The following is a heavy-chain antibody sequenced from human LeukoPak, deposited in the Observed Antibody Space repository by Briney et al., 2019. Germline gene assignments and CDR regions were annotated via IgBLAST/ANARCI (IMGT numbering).Heavy chain of an antibody. CDR3: AKGAYDYIEMGYFDS. CDR2: LIGSSGST. CDR1: GITVRNNY. D-gene: IGHD5-12*01. Sequence: GSLRLSCGASGITVRNNYMSWVRQAPGKGLEWVSVLIGSSGSTDYADSVKGRFTISRDTSKNTVFLQMNSLRAEDTAIYYCAKGAYDYIEMGYFDSWGQGSLVTVSS. J-gene: IGHJ4*02. V-gene: IGHV3-23*01.